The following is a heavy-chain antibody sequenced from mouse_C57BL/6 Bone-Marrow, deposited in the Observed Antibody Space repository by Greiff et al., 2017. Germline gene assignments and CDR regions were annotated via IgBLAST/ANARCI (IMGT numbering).Heavy chain of an antibody. V-gene: IGHV2-5*01. Sequence: QVQLQQSGPGLVQPSQSLSITCTVSGFSLTSYGVHWVRQSPGKGLEWLGVIWRGGSTDYNAAFMSRLSITKDNSKSQVFFKMNSLQADDTAMYYCAKNGFYYDGIYYYAMDYWGQGTSVTVSS. CDR2: IWRGGST. CDR1: GFSLTSYG. J-gene: IGHJ4*01. CDR3: AKNGFYYDGIYYYAMDY. D-gene: IGHD1-1*01.